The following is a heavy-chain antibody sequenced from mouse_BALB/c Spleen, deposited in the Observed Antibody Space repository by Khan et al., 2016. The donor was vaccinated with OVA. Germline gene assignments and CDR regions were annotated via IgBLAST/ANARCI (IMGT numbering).Heavy chain of an antibody. CDR3: ARGNYYGYYFDY. V-gene: IGHV3-2*02. Sequence: EVQLQESGPGLVKPSQSLSLTCTVTGYSITSGYAWNWIRQFPGNKLEWMGYISYSGVTSYTPSLKSRIPINRDTSKNQFFLQLNSVTTEDTATYYCARGNYYGYYFDYWGQGTTLTVSS. CDR2: ISYSGVT. D-gene: IGHD1-1*01. CDR1: GYSITSGYA. J-gene: IGHJ2*01.